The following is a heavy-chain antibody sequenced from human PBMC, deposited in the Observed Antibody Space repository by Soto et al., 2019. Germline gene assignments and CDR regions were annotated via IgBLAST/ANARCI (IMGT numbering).Heavy chain of an antibody. CDR2: IYHSGST. CDR3: ARGEIYDY. CDR1: GGSISSGTFS. Sequence: QLQLHESGSGLVKPSQTLSLTCAVSGGSISSGTFSWSWIRQPPGKGLEWIGSIYHSGSTYYNPSLKSRVTISVDRSKNQFSLNLSSVTAADTAVYYCARGEIYDYWGQGTLVTVSS. V-gene: IGHV4-30-2*01. J-gene: IGHJ4*02.